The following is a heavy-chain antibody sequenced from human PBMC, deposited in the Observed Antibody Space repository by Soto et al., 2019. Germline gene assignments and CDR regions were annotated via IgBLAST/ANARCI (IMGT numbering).Heavy chain of an antibody. Sequence: SETLSLTCTVSGGSISSGGYYWSWIRQHPGKGLEWIGYIYYSGSTYYNPSLKSRITISVDTSKNQFSLKLTSLTAADTAVYYCTREIIRAGVVGFRESWGQGTLVTVSS. J-gene: IGHJ5*02. CDR1: GGSISSGGYY. V-gene: IGHV4-31*03. D-gene: IGHD3-10*01. CDR2: IYYSGST. CDR3: TREIIRAGVVGFRES.